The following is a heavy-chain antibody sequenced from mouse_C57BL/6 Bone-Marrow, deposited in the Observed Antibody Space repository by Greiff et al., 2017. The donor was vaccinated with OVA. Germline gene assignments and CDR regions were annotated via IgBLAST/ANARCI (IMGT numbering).Heavy chain of an antibody. V-gene: IGHV2-5*01. CDR2: IWRGGST. D-gene: IGHD2-3*01. CDR1: GFSLTSYG. Sequence: VQRVESGPGLVQPSQSLSITCTVSGFSLTSYGVHWVRQSPGKGLEWLGVIWRGGSTDYNAAFMSRLSITKDNSKSQVFFKMNSLQADDTAIYYCAPIYDGYPYAMDYWGQGTSVTVSS. CDR3: APIYDGYPYAMDY. J-gene: IGHJ4*01.